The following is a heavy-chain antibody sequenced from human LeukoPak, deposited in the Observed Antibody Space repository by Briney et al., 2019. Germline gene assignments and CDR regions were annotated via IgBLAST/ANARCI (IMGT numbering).Heavy chain of an antibody. Sequence: GGSLRLSCAASGYTFSSYAMHWVRQAPGKGLEWVAFISYDGSNKYYADSVKGRFTISRDNSKNTLYLQMNSLRAEDTAVYYCAKVGIAVAGTWNAFDIWGQGTMVTVSS. CDR2: ISYDGSNK. J-gene: IGHJ3*02. CDR3: AKVGIAVAGTWNAFDI. D-gene: IGHD6-19*01. CDR1: GYTFSSYA. V-gene: IGHV3-30-3*01.